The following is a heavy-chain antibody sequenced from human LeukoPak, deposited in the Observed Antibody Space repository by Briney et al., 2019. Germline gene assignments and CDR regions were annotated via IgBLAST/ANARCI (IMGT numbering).Heavy chain of an antibody. Sequence: PGGSLRLSCAASGFTFSTYAMSWVRQAPGKGLEWVSLISGSGGTTYYADSVKGRFTISRDNSKNTLYLQLNSLRAEDTAVYYCATRNFDDSGIYALGYWGQGTLVTVSS. D-gene: IGHD3-10*01. J-gene: IGHJ4*02. V-gene: IGHV3-23*01. CDR1: GFTFSTYA. CDR2: ISGSGGTT. CDR3: ATRNFDDSGIYALGY.